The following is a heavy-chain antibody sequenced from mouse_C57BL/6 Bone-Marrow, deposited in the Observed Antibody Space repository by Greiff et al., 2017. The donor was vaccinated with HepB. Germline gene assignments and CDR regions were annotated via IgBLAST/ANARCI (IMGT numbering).Heavy chain of an antibody. V-gene: IGHV1-50*01. J-gene: IGHJ3*01. CDR3: ARSCFITTVVGAY. D-gene: IGHD1-1*01. CDR2: IDPSDSYT. Sequence: VQLQQSGAELMKPGASVKLSCKATGYTFTGYWIEWVKQRPGHGLEWIGEIDPSDSYTNYNQKFKGKATLTVDTSSSTAYMQLSSLTSEDSAVYYCARSCFITTVVGAYWGQGTLVTVSA. CDR1: GYTFTGYW.